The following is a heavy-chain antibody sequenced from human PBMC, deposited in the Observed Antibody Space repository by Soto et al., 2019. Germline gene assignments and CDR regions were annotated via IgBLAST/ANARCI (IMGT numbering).Heavy chain of an antibody. CDR1: GYTFSSYY. V-gene: IGHV1-46*01. CDR3: ARDQYCISTSCYGGDYYGMDV. J-gene: IGHJ6*02. Sequence: GASVKVSCKASGYTFSSYYMNWVRQAPGQGLEWLGIINPSGGYTTYAQRFLGRVTMTSDTSTSTVHMELGSLTSEDTAVYYCARDQYCISTSCYGGDYYGMDVWGQGTTVTVSS. D-gene: IGHD2-2*01. CDR2: INPSGGYT.